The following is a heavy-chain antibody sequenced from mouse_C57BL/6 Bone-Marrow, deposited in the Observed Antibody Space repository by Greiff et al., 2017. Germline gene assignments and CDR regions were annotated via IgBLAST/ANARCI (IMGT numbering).Heavy chain of an antibody. CDR1: GYTFTDYN. CDR2: INPNNGGT. Sequence: EVQLQQSGPELVKPGASVKMSCKASGYTFTDYNMHWVKQSHGKSLEWIGYINPNNGGTSYNQKFKGKATLTVNKSSSTAYMELRSLTSEDSAVYYCARWERWLLPSYYFDYWGQGTTLTVSS. J-gene: IGHJ2*01. V-gene: IGHV1-22*01. D-gene: IGHD2-3*01. CDR3: ARWERWLLPSYYFDY.